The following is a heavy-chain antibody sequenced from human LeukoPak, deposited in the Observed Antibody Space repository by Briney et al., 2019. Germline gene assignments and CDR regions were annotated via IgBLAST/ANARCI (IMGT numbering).Heavy chain of an antibody. Sequence: KSSETLSLTCTVSGVSISSSSYFWGWIRQPPGKGLEWIGSIYYSGSTYYNPSLKSRVTISVDTSKNQFSLKLSSMTAADTAVYYCARSMVRGVIDYWGQGTLVTVSP. CDR2: IYYSGST. J-gene: IGHJ4*02. V-gene: IGHV4-39*01. CDR3: ARSMVRGVIDY. CDR1: GVSISSSSYF. D-gene: IGHD3-10*01.